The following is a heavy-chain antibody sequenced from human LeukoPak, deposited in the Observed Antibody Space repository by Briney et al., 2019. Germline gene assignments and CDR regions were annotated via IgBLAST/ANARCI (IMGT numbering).Heavy chain of an antibody. D-gene: IGHD2-2*01. CDR2: IKQDGSEK. CDR3: ARLYCSTISCLCFDY. Sequence: GGSLRLSCAASGFTFSSYWMSWVRQAPGKGLEWVANIKQDGSEKYSVDSVKGRFTISRDNAKNSLYLQMNSLRGEDTAVYYCARLYCSTISCLCFDYWDQGTLVTVSS. J-gene: IGHJ4*02. CDR1: GFTFSSYW. V-gene: IGHV3-7*01.